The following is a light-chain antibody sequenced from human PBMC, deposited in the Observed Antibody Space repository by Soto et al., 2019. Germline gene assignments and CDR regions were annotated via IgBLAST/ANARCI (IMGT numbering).Light chain of an antibody. V-gene: IGLV2-8*01. J-gene: IGLJ2*01. CDR3: SSYGGNNNLV. CDR1: SSDVGGYNY. CDR2: EVS. Sequence: QSALTQPPSASGSPGQSVTISCTGTSSDVGGYNYVSWYQQHPGKAPKLIIYEVSKRPSGVPDRFSGSKSGNTASLTVSGLQAEDEADYYCSSYGGNNNLVFGGGTKVTVL.